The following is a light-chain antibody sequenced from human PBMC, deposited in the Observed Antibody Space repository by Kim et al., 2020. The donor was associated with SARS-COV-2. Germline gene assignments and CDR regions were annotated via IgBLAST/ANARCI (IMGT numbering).Light chain of an antibody. V-gene: IGLV2-8*01. CDR1: SDTLGNTNH. J-gene: IGLJ1*01. CDR3: TSYIDSTDFYV. CDR2: DVN. Sequence: SVTISGSGTSDTLGNTNHVSCDQQHPDKAPKLVIYDVNERPSGIPDRFSGSKSGNTASLTVSGLQADDDADYYCTSYIDSTDFYVFGTGTKVTVL.